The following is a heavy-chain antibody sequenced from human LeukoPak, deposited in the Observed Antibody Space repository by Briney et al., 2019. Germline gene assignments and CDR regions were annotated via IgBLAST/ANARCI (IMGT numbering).Heavy chain of an antibody. J-gene: IGHJ5*02. Sequence: SQTLSLTRAVSGGSISSGGYSWNWTRQPPGEGLEWSGYIYHTGNTIYSPSLQCRVAISVDRTKNHFSLRLTSVAAADTTVYFCARGFFVRETTGSWFDPWGRGTLVTVS. CDR2: IYHTGNT. CDR1: GGSISSGGYS. D-gene: IGHD3-10*02. CDR3: ARGFFVRETTGSWFDP. V-gene: IGHV4-30-2*01.